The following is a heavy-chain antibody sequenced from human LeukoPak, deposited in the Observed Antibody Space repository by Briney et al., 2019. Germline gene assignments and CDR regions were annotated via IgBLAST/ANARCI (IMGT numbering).Heavy chain of an antibody. Sequence: PGGSLRLSCAASGFTLSSYAMSWVRQAPGKGLEWVSAISGSGGSTYYADSVKGRFTISRDNSKNTLYVQMNSLRAEDTAVYYCAKGHYYGSGSLDYWGQGTLVTVSS. J-gene: IGHJ4*02. CDR1: GFTLSSYA. CDR3: AKGHYYGSGSLDY. V-gene: IGHV3-23*01. D-gene: IGHD3-10*01. CDR2: ISGSGGST.